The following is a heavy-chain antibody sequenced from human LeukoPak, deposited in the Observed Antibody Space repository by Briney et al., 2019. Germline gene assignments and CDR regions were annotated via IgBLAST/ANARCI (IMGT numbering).Heavy chain of an antibody. CDR1: GGSIGSGGYY. D-gene: IGHD3-3*01. CDR2: IYYSGST. J-gene: IGHJ4*02. V-gene: IGHV4-30-4*08. CDR3: ARGPFLEWLSLDY. Sequence: PSQTLSLTCTVSGGSIGSGGYYWSWIRQPPGKGLEWIGYIYYSGSTYYNPSLKSRVTISVDTSKNQFSLKLSSVTAADTAVYYCARGPFLEWLSLDYWGQGTLVTVSS.